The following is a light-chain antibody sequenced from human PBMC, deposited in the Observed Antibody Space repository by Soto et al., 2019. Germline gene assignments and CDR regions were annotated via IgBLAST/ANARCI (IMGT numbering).Light chain of an antibody. CDR2: SAS. J-gene: IGKJ1*01. Sequence: DIQMTQSPSSLSASVGDRVTITCRASQTISIDLNWYQQKPGKAPKFRIYSASSLQTGVPSRFSCSGSGTDFALTIRSLQPEDFATYYCQQSYSTPQTLGQGTKVEIK. CDR1: QTISID. CDR3: QQSYSTPQT. V-gene: IGKV1-39*01.